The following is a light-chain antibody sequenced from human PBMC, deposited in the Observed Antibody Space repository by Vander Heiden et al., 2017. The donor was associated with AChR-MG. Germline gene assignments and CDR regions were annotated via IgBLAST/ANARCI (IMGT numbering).Light chain of an antibody. CDR3: QAWDNRTVI. CDR1: NLENKD. J-gene: IGLJ2*01. V-gene: IGLV3-1*01. CDR2: QDK. Sequence: SYELPQPPSVSVSPGQTASITCSGDNLENKDVCWFQQKPGQPTLMVIYQDKGRPSGIPHRSSGSTSGNTATLTISGTQKMDEDDYCCQAWDNRTVIFGGGTELTVL.